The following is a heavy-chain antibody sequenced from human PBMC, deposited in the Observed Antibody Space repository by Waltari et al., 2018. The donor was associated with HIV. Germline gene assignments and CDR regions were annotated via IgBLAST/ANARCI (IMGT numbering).Heavy chain of an antibody. CDR3: AGAPECGGGSCVGFHYHGLDV. J-gene: IGHJ6*02. V-gene: IGHV3-74*01. CDR2: SKRDGGST. Sequence: EVQVVESGGRLVQPGGSLRLPCAASGFSFSSYWFHWVRQAPGKRLVWVARSKRDGGSTSDADGVKGRFTISRAIVKTTLHLPTQSLRAAVTAVYSCAGAPECGGGSCVGFHYHGLDVRGLGATAIGSS. D-gene: IGHD2-21*01. CDR1: GFSFSSYW.